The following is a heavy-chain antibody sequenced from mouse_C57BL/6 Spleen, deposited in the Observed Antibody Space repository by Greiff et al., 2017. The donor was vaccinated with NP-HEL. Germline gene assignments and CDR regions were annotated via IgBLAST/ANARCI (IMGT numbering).Heavy chain of an antibody. CDR1: GYTFTSYW. Sequence: QVQLQQPGAELVRPGSSVKLSCKASGYTFTSYWMHWVKQRPIQGLEWIGNIDPSDSETHYNQKFKDKATLTVDKSSSTAYMQLSSLTSEDSAVYYCSRGWGNYKRRSFDYWGQGTTLTVSS. CDR3: SRGWGNYKRRSFDY. CDR2: IDPSDSET. J-gene: IGHJ2*01. D-gene: IGHD2-1*01. V-gene: IGHV1-52*01.